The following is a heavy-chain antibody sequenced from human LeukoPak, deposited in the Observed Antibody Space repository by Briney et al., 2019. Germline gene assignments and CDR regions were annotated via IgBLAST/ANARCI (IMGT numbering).Heavy chain of an antibody. J-gene: IGHJ5*02. CDR1: GGSISSYY. CDR3: ARDQFRDYDLWSGYYSPNWFDP. V-gene: IGHV4-59*01. CDR2: IYYSGST. Sequence: ETLSLTCTVSGGSISSYYWSWIRQPPGKGLEWIGYIYYSGSTNYNPSLKSRVTISVDTSKNQFSLKLSSVTAADTAVYYCARDQFRDYDLWSGYYSPNWFDPWGQGTLVTVSS. D-gene: IGHD3-3*01.